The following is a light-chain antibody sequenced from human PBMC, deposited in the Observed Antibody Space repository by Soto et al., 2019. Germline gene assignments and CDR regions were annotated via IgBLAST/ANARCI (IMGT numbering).Light chain of an antibody. J-gene: IGLJ1*01. Sequence: QSALTQPASVSGSPGQSITISCSGTTSDVGIVSWYQHHPGKAPKLMIHEVTKRPSGVSDRFSGSKSGNSASLTISGVQADDEADYFCCSFGGSGYVFGTGTKLTVL. CDR1: TSDVGI. V-gene: IGLV2-23*02. CDR3: CSFGGSGYV. CDR2: EVT.